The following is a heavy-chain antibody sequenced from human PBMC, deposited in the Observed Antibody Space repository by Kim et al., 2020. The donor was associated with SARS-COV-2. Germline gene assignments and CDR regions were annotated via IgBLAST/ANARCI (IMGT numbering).Heavy chain of an antibody. J-gene: IGHJ4*02. V-gene: IGHV3-15*01. CDR3: TTDPRWVWYSSSWYTFDY. Sequence: GGSLRLSCAASGFTFSNAWMSWVRQAPGKGLEWVGRIKSKTDGGTTDYAAPVKGRFTISRDDSKNTLYLQMNSLKTEDTAVYYCTTDPRWVWYSSSWYTFDYWGQGTLVTVSS. CDR1: GFTFSNAW. D-gene: IGHD6-13*01. CDR2: IKSKTDGGTT.